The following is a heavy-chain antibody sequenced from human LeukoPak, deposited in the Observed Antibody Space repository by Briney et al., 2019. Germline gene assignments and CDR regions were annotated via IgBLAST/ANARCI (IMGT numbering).Heavy chain of an antibody. CDR3: ARTGGGGRSFDY. V-gene: IGHV6-1*01. J-gene: IGHJ4*02. CDR2: TYYRSKWYN. Sequence: SQTLSLTCALSGDIISSNSAAGDWKTQPPGRGIEWMGRTYYRSKWYNDYAVSVRSRITINPDISKNQFSLQLNSVTPEDTAVYYCARTGGGGRSFDYWGQGTLVTVSS. D-gene: IGHD3-16*01. CDR1: GDIISSNSAA.